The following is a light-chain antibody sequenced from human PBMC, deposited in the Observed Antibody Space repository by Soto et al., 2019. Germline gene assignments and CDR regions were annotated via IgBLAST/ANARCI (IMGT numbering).Light chain of an antibody. Sequence: QSALTQPASVSGSPGQSITISCTGTSSDVGGYNYVSWYQQHPGKAPKLMIYEVSNRPSGVSNRFSGSKSGNTASLTISGLQAEEEADYYCSSYTSSSILVFGGGTKVTVL. J-gene: IGLJ3*02. CDR2: EVS. CDR3: SSYTSSSILV. V-gene: IGLV2-14*01. CDR1: SSDVGGYNY.